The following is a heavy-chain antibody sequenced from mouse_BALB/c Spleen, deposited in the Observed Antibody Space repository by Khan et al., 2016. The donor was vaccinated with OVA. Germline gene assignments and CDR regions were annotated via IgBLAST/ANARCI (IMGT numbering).Heavy chain of an antibody. Sequence: VQLQESGAELAKPGASVKMSCKASGYTFINYWILWIKQRPGQGLEWIGYINPSTGYTEYNQNFKDKATLTADISSSTAYMQLSSLTSEDSAVYYCERRGLRGDFDYGGQGTSLTVSS. CDR3: ERRGLRGDFDY. CDR1: GYTFINYW. CDR2: INPSTGYT. V-gene: IGHV1-7*01. J-gene: IGHJ2*03. D-gene: IGHD1-1*01.